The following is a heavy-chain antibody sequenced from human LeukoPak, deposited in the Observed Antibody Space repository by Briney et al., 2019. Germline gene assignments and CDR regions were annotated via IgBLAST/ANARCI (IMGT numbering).Heavy chain of an antibody. D-gene: IGHD2-21*02. V-gene: IGHV3-30*04. CDR1: GFTFSSYA. CDR2: ISYDGSNK. Sequence: PGRSLRLSCAASGFTFSSYAMHWVRQAPGKGLEWVAVISYDGSNKYYADSVKGRFTISRDNSKNTLYLQMNSLRAEDTAVYYCGRAKYHIVVVTWGYYFDYGGQGTLVTVSS. CDR3: GRAKYHIVVVTWGYYFDY. J-gene: IGHJ4*02.